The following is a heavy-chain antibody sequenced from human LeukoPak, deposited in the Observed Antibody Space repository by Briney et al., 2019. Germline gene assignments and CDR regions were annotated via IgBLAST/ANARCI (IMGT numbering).Heavy chain of an antibody. Sequence: ASVKVSCKASGYTFTSYYMHWVRQAPGQGLEWMGIINPSGGSTSYAQKFQGRVTMTRDTSTSTVYMELSSLRSDDTAVYYCARSKYCSSTSCYNPSPDFDYWGQGTLVTVSS. V-gene: IGHV1-46*01. CDR1: GYTFTSYY. D-gene: IGHD2-2*02. CDR3: ARSKYCSSTSCYNPSPDFDY. J-gene: IGHJ4*02. CDR2: INPSGGST.